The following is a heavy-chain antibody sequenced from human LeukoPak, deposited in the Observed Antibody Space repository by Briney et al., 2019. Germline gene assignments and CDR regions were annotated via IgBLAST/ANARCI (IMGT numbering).Heavy chain of an antibody. D-gene: IGHD3-3*01. CDR1: GYTFTSYD. Sequence: ASVKVYCKASGYTFTSYDINWVRQATGQGLEWMGWMNPNSGNTGYAQKFQGRVTITRNTSISTAYMELSSLRSEDTAVYYCARDPSYYDFWSGPAVWGQGTLVTVSS. V-gene: IGHV1-8*03. CDR2: MNPNSGNT. J-gene: IGHJ4*02. CDR3: ARDPSYYDFWSGPAV.